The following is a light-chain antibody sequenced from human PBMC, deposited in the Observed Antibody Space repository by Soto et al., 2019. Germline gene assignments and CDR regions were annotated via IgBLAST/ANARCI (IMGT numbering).Light chain of an antibody. V-gene: IGLV1-44*01. CDR1: SSNIGSNT. J-gene: IGLJ1*01. CDR2: NNN. CDR3: AAWDDSLNGLV. Sequence: QSVLTQPPSASGTPGQRVTISCSGSSSNIGSNTVNWYQQLPGTAPKHLIYNNNQRPSGVTDRFSGSKSGTSASLAISGLQSEDEADYYCAAWDDSLNGLVFGTGTKVTVL.